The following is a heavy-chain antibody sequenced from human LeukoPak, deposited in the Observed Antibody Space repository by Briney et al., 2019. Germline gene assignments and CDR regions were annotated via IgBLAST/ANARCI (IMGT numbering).Heavy chain of an antibody. CDR1: GGSISSGDYY. Sequence: SQTLSLTCTVSGGSISSGDYYWSWIRQPPGKGLEWTGYIYYSGSTYYNPALKSRVTISVDTSKNQFSLKLSSVTAADTAVYYCARVKQQLSYYYYYMDVWGKGTTVTVSS. CDR3: ARVKQQLSYYYYYMDV. V-gene: IGHV4-30-4*08. D-gene: IGHD6-13*01. J-gene: IGHJ6*03. CDR2: IYYSGST.